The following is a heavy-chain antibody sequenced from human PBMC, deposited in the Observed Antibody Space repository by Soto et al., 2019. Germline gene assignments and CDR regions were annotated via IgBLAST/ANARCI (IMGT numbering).Heavy chain of an antibody. V-gene: IGHV3-23*01. D-gene: IGHD2-15*01. Sequence: GGSLRLSCAASGFTFSSYAMSWVRQAPGKGLEWVSAISGSGGSTYYADSVKGRFTISRDNSKNTLYLQMNSLRAEDTAVYYCAKAEYCSGGSCYDRPHLCDYWGQGTLVTVSS. CDR1: GFTFSSYA. CDR3: AKAEYCSGGSCYDRPHLCDY. J-gene: IGHJ4*02. CDR2: ISGSGGST.